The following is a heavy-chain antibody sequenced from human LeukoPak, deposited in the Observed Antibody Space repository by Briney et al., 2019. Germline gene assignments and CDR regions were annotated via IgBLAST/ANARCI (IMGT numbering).Heavy chain of an antibody. V-gene: IGHV1-18*01. CDR1: GYSFTTYG. Sequence: ASVKVSCKASGYSFTTYGITWLRQAPGQGLDRVGWINTRDNDALYVQNFLGRVTLTIATSTSTAYMDLRSLRSDDTAVYYCARDVTVIGVDGQGTSFDIWGQGTVVTVSS. D-gene: IGHD2-21*01. CDR3: ARDVTVIGVDGQGTSFDI. J-gene: IGHJ3*02. CDR2: INTRDNDA.